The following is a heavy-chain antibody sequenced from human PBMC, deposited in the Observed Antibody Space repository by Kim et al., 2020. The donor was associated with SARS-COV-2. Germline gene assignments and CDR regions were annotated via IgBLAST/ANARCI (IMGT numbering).Heavy chain of an antibody. CDR1: GYTFTRYG. CDR3: ARDQLEGEVPGAMGY. D-gene: IGHD2-2*01. Sequence: ASVKVSCKASGYTFTRYGITWVRQAPGQGPEWMGWIRSYNGNTKYAQNLQGRVTMTADTSTSTAYMELRSLRSDDTAVYYCARDQLEGEVPGAMGYWGQGTLVTVSS. CDR2: IRSYNGNT. J-gene: IGHJ4*02. V-gene: IGHV1-18*01.